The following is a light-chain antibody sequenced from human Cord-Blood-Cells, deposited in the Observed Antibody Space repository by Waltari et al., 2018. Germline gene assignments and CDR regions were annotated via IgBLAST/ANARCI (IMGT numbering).Light chain of an antibody. Sequence: QSALTQPASVSGSPGQSITTPCTGPSSDVRSYNLVSWYQQHPGKAPKLMIYEGSKRPSGVSNRFSGSKSGNTASLTISGLQAEDEADYYCCSYAGSSYVFGTGTKVTVL. CDR3: CSYAGSSYV. J-gene: IGLJ1*01. CDR1: SSDVRSYNL. V-gene: IGLV2-23*01. CDR2: EGS.